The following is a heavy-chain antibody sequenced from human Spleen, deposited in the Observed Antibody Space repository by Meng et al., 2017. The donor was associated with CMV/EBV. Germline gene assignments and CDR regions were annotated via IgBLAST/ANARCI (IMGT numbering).Heavy chain of an antibody. CDR3: AREGRIWGDYDYYGMDV. CDR1: GYPFTSFY. D-gene: IGHD7-27*01. J-gene: IGHJ6*02. Sequence: ASVKVSCKASGYPFTSFYIHWVRQAPGQGLEWMGSINPNSDGADYAQSFQGRVTLTRHMSIGTAFMELNRLTSDDTAVYYCAREGRIWGDYDYYGMDVWGQGTTVTVSS. CDR2: INPNSDGA. V-gene: IGHV1-2*02.